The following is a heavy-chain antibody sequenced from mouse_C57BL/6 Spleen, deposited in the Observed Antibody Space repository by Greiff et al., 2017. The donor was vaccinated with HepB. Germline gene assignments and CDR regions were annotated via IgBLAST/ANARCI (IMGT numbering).Heavy chain of an antibody. D-gene: IGHD1-1*01. CDR1: GFTFSSYA. CDR3: ARDKDYYGSSYVDY. CDR2: ISDGGSYT. V-gene: IGHV5-4*01. Sequence: DVQLVESGGGLVKPGGSLKLSCAASGFTFSSYAMSWVRQTPEKRLEWVATISDGGSYTYYPDNVKGRFTISRDNAKNNLYLQMSHLKSEDTAMYYCARDKDYYGSSYVDYWGQGTTLTVSS. J-gene: IGHJ2*01.